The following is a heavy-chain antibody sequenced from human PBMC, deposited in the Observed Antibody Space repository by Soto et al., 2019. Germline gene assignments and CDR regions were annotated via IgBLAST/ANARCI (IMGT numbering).Heavy chain of an antibody. CDR2: IYYSGST. CDR1: GGSISSSSYY. CDR3: ARLSIPGPAHY. Sequence: QLQLQESGPGLVKPSETLSLTCTVSGGSISSSSYYWGWIRQPPGKGLEWIGSIYYSGSTYYNPSLKGRVTISVDTSKNQFSLKLSSVTAADTAVYYCARLSIPGPAHYWGQGTLVTVSS. J-gene: IGHJ4*02. V-gene: IGHV4-39*01.